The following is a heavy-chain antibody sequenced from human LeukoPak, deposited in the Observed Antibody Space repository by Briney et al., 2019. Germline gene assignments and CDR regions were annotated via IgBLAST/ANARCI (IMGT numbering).Heavy chain of an antibody. CDR1: GVSISSYY. D-gene: IGHD3-22*01. J-gene: IGHJ5*02. CDR2: IYYSGGT. Sequence: SETLSLTCTVSGVSISSYYWSWIRLPPGKRLEWIADIYYSGGTNHNPSLKSRATTSICTSQNQLSLKLSSVTAADTAVYYCAARNYYDRRGWFDPWGQGTLVTVSS. V-gene: IGHV4-59*08. CDR3: AARNYYDRRGWFDP.